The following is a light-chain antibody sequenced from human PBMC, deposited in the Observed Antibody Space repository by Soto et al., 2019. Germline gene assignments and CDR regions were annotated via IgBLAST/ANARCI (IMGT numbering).Light chain of an antibody. CDR3: QVWDTSSDQQV. J-gene: IGLJ2*01. CDR2: YDH. V-gene: IGLV3-21*04. CDR1: NIGSIS. Sequence: SYELTQPPSVSVAPGKTATIACGGDNIGSISVHWYQQKPGQAPVLVISYDHDRPSGIPERFSGSNSGSTATLTISRVEAGDGADYYCQVWDTSSDQQVFGGGTKLTVL.